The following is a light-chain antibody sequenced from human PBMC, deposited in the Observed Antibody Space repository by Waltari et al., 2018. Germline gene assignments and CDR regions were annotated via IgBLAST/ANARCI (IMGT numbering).Light chain of an antibody. CDR3: AAWDDSLSSWL. Sequence: QSVLTQPPSASGTPGQRVTMFCSGVSSNIGTNYAYWYKHLPGAAPNLLILRDDRRPPGVPDRFSGSKSGTSASLTISGRRSDDEADYYCAAWDDSLSSWLFGGGTKLTVL. CDR2: RDD. V-gene: IGLV1-47*01. CDR1: SSNIGTNY. J-gene: IGLJ3*02.